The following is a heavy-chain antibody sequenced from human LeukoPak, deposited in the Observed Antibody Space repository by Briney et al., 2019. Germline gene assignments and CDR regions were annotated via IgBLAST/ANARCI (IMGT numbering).Heavy chain of an antibody. D-gene: IGHD3-22*01. V-gene: IGHV4-39*07. Sequence: SETLSLTCTVSGGSISSSSYYWGWIRQPPGKGLEWIGSIYYSGSTNYNPSLKSRVTISVDTSKNQFSLKLSSVTAADTAVYYCARSHYYDSSGYVDYWGQGTLVTVSS. CDR3: ARSHYYDSSGYVDY. J-gene: IGHJ4*02. CDR2: IYYSGST. CDR1: GGSISSSSYY.